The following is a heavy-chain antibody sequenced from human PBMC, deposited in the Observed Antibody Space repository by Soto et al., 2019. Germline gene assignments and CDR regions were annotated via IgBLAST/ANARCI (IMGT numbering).Heavy chain of an antibody. D-gene: IGHD1-26*01. J-gene: IGHJ6*02. V-gene: IGHV3-33*01. CDR3: ARDRSGSYRWLGMDV. Sequence: QVQLVESGGGVVQPGRSLRLSCAASGFTFSSYGMHWVRQAPGKGLEWVEVIGYDGSNKYYADSVKGRFTISRDNSKNTLYLQMNSLRAEDTAVYYCARDRSGSYRWLGMDVWGQGTTVTVSS. CDR1: GFTFSSYG. CDR2: IGYDGSNK.